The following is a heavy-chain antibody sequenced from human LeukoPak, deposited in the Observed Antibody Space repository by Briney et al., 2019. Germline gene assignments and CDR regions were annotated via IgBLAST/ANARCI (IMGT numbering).Heavy chain of an antibody. D-gene: IGHD6-6*01. CDR1: GDSVSSKNAA. Sequence: SQTLSLTCAISGDSVSSKNAAWNWIRQSPSRGLEFLGRTYYRSKWYNDYAVTVKSRIIITPDPSKNQFSLQLNSVTPEDTAVYYCARDGRPNKVAALDYWAQGTLVTVSS. CDR3: ARDGRPNKVAALDY. J-gene: IGHJ4*02. CDR2: TYYRSKWYN. V-gene: IGHV6-1*01.